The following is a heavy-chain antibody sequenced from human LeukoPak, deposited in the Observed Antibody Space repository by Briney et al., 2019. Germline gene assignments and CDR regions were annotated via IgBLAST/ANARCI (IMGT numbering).Heavy chain of an antibody. CDR1: GGSISSYY. J-gene: IGHJ4*02. CDR2: IYYSGST. D-gene: IGHD2-15*01. CDR3: ARESTYCSGGSCYRRPFDY. V-gene: IGHV4-59*01. Sequence: MSSETLSLTCTVSGGSISSYYWSWIRQPPGKGLEWIGYIYYSGSTNYNPSLKSRVTISVDTSKNQFSLKLSSVTAADTAVYDCARESTYCSGGSCYRRPFDYWGQGTLVTVSS.